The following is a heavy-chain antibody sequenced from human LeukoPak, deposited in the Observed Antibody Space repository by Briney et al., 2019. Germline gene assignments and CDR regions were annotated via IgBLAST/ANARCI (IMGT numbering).Heavy chain of an antibody. J-gene: IGHJ4*02. CDR1: GGTFSSYA. CDR3: ARDPRELWSCFDY. CDR2: IIPIFGTA. V-gene: IGHV1-69*13. D-gene: IGHD3-16*01. Sequence: SVKVSCKASGGTFSSYAISWVRQAPGQGLEWMGGIIPIFGTANYAQKFQGRVTITADESTSTAYMELSSLRSEDTAVYYCARDPRELWSCFDYWGQGTLVAVSS.